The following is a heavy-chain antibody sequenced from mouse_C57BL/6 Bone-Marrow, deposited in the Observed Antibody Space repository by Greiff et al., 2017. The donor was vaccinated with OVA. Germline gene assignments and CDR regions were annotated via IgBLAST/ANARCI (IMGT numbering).Heavy chain of an antibody. CDR3: ARSGITTVEGDFAMDY. CDR2: IYPGSGRT. J-gene: IGHJ4*01. V-gene: IGHV1-55*01. Sequence: VQLQQPGAELVKPGASVKMSCKASGYTFTSYWITWVKQRPGQGLEWIGDIYPGSGRTNYNEKFKSKATLTVDKSSSTAYMQLSSLTSEDSAVYYGARSGITTVEGDFAMDYWGQGTSVTVSS. D-gene: IGHD1-1*01. CDR1: GYTFTSYW.